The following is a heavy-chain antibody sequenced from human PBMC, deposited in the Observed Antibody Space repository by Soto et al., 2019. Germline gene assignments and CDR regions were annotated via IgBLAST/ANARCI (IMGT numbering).Heavy chain of an antibody. J-gene: IGHJ5*02. CDR1: GGSISSYY. CDR3: ARLPYYDFWSGDSKYNWFDP. V-gene: IGHV4-59*12. D-gene: IGHD3-3*01. Sequence: SETLSLTCTVSGGSISSYYWSWIRQPPGKGLEWIGYIYYSGSTNYNPSLKSRVTISVDKSKNQFSLKLSSVTAADTAVYYCARLPYYDFWSGDSKYNWFDPWGQGTLVTVSS. CDR2: IYYSGST.